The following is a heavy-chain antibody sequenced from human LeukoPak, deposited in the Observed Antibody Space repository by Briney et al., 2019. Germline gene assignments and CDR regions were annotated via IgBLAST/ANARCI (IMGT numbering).Heavy chain of an antibody. V-gene: IGHV4-59*01. CDR3: ARVVDCSSTSCYRYYYYMDV. D-gene: IGHD2-2*02. CDR2: IYYSGST. Sequence: SETLSLTCTVSGGSISSYYWSWIRQPPGKGLEWIGYIYYSGSTNYNPSLKSRVTISVDTSKNQFSLKLSSVTAADTAVYYCARVVDCSSTSCYRYYYYMDVWGKGTTVTVSS. CDR1: GGSISSYY. J-gene: IGHJ6*03.